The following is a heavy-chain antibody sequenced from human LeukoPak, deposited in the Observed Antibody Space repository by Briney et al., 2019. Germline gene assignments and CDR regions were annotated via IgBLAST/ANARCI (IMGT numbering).Heavy chain of an antibody. D-gene: IGHD3-22*01. CDR2: IYHSGTT. V-gene: IGHV4-38-2*02. J-gene: IGHJ4*02. CDR3: ARYDRSGYYSYFDY. CDR1: AYSISSGHY. Sequence: PSETLSLTCIVSAYSISSGHYWGWIRQSPGKGLEWIGSIYHSGTTFYSPSLKSRVTISVDTPKNQFSLKLSSVTAADTAVYYCARYDRSGYYSYFDYWGQGTLVTVSS.